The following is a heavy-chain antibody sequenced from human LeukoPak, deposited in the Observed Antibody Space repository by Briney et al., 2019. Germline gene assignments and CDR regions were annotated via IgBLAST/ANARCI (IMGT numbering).Heavy chain of an antibody. CDR1: GYMFTSYY. CDR2: INPSGGGT. J-gene: IGHJ6*02. D-gene: IGHD4-17*01. V-gene: IGHV1-46*01. Sequence: ASVKLSCKASGYMFTSYYMHWVRQAPGQGLEWMGVINPSGGGTNYAQKFQGRVTMTRDTSTSTVYMELSSLRSEDTAVYYCARDGDDFGDYVEYNYYGLDVWGQGTTVTVSS. CDR3: ARDGDDFGDYVEYNYYGLDV.